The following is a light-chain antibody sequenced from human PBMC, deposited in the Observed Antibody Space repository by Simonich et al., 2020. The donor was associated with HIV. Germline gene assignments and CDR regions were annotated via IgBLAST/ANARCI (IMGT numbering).Light chain of an antibody. Sequence: DIVMTQSQDSLAVSLGERANINCKSSQSILYSSNNKNYLAWYQPKPRKPPKLLIYWASARESGVPDRFSGSGSGTDFTLTISSLQVEDVAVYYCQQYYGTPLTFGGGTRVEIK. CDR3: QQYYGTPLT. CDR1: QSILYSSNNKNY. J-gene: IGKJ4*01. CDR2: WAS. V-gene: IGKV4-1*01.